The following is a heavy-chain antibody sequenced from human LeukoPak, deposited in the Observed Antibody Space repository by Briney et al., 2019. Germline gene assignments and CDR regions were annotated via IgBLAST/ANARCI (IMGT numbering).Heavy chain of an antibody. J-gene: IGHJ4*02. CDR1: GFTFLSSW. V-gene: IGHV3-7*01. CDR2: IQQDGSEK. D-gene: IGHD6-19*01. CDR3: ARGRRSDSSGPPYFDY. Sequence: PGGSLRIYCAASGFTFLSSWMSWVRQAPGKGPAWVANIQQDGSEKYYVDSVKGRFTISRDNAKNSLYLQMNSLRAEDTAVYYCARGRRSDSSGPPYFDYWGQGTLVTVSS.